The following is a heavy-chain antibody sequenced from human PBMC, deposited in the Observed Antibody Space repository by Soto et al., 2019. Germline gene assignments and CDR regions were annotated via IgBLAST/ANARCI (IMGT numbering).Heavy chain of an antibody. CDR1: GDSIRGGGHY. CDR2: VYHSWST. D-gene: IGHD7-27*01. V-gene: IGHV4-31*03. Sequence: QVQLQESGPGLVKPSQTLSLTCSVSGDSIRGGGHYWNWIRQFPGKGLEWIGYVYHSWSTHYNPSLRGRLTISIDTSKNQFSLRLMSVTAADTALYYCARDTGLAPTVWGYWGHGTQVTVSS. CDR3: ARDTGLAPTVWGY. J-gene: IGHJ4*03.